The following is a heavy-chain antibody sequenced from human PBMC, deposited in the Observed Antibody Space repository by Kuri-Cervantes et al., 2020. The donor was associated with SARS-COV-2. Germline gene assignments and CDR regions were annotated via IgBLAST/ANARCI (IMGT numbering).Heavy chain of an antibody. D-gene: IGHD2-2*01. CDR1: GGSFSSYA. J-gene: IGHJ5*02. Sequence: ASVTVSCQASGGSFSSYAISWVRQAPGQGLERMGWISVYNGYPKFAQKFQGRVTMTTDTSTSTAYMELRSLKSDDTAEYYCARDVSPYCTSSSCFRGKWVDPWGQGTLVTVSS. CDR3: ARDVSPYCTSSSCFRGKWVDP. V-gene: IGHV1-18*01. CDR2: ISVYNGYP.